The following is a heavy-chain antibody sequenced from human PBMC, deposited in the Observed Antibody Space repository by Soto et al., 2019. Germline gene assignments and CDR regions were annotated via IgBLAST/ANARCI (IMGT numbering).Heavy chain of an antibody. CDR3: ARGPGGYSGYDLRTLDY. CDR1: GFTFSSYA. V-gene: IGHV3-30-3*01. CDR2: ISYDGSNK. Sequence: VGSLRLSCAASGFTFSSYAMHWFRPAPANGLAWVAVISYDGSNKYYADSVKGRFTISRDNSKNTLYLQMNSLRAEDTAVYYCARGPGGYSGYDLRTLDYWGQGTLVTVSS. D-gene: IGHD5-12*01. J-gene: IGHJ4*02.